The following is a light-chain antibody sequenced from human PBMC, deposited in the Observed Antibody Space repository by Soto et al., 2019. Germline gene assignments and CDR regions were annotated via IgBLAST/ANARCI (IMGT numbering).Light chain of an antibody. CDR3: SSYTSSSTVV. CDR1: SSDVGGYDY. J-gene: IGLJ2*01. V-gene: IGLV2-14*01. CDR2: DVS. Sequence: QSALTQPASMSGSPGQSITISCTGTSSDVGGYDYVSWYQQHPGKAPKLMIYDVSNRPSGVSNRFSGSKSDNTASLTISGLQAEDEADYYCSSYTSSSTVVFGGGTKLTVL.